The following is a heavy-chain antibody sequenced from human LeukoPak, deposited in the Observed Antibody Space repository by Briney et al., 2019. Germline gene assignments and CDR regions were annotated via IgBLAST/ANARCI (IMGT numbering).Heavy chain of an antibody. J-gene: IGHJ4*02. D-gene: IGHD6-13*01. Sequence: GGSLRLSCAASGLTFSTYWMHWVRQAPGKGLVWVSRINRDGSLSYADSVKGRFTISRDNTKNMLYLQMNSLRAEDTAVYYCAGGASSTVHYWGQGTLVTVSS. V-gene: IGHV3-74*01. CDR3: AGGASSTVHY. CDR1: GLTFSTYW. CDR2: INRDGSL.